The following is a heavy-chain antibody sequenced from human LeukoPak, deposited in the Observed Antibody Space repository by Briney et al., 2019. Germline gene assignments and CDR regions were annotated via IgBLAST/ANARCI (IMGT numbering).Heavy chain of an antibody. Sequence: GGSLRLSCAASGFTFSSYAMHWVRQAPGKGLEWVAVISYDGSNKYYADSVKGRFTISRDNSKNTLYLQMNSLRAEDTAVYYCARDLLEWVTPIDYWGQGTLVTVSS. CDR3: ARDLLEWVTPIDY. D-gene: IGHD3-3*01. J-gene: IGHJ4*02. CDR2: ISYDGSNK. V-gene: IGHV3-30-3*01. CDR1: GFTFSSYA.